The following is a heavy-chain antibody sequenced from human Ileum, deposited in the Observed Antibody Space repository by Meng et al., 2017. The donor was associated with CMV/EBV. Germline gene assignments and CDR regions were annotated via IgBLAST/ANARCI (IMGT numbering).Heavy chain of an antibody. D-gene: IGHD2-2*02. V-gene: IGHV3-74*01. Sequence: LSCAASGFTFSSYWMHWVRQAPGKGLVWVSRINSDGSSTNYADSVKGRFTISRDNAENTLYLQMNSLRAEDTAVYYCARSSSTSRYNWGQGTLVTVSS. CDR1: GFTFSSYW. CDR2: INSDGSST. J-gene: IGHJ4*02. CDR3: ARSSSTSRYN.